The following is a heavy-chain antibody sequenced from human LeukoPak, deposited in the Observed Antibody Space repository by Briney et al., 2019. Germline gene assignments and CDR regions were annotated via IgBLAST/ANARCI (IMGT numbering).Heavy chain of an antibody. CDR3: ARGGGLDV. D-gene: IGHD3-16*01. CDR2: INHNGNVN. CDR1: GFTFSSYW. Sequence: GGSLRLSCAAAGFTFSSYWMNWARQAPGKGLEWVAIINHNGNVNYYVDSVKGRFTISRDNAKNSLYLQMSNLRAEDTAVYFCARGGGLDVWGQGATVTVSS. V-gene: IGHV3-7*03. J-gene: IGHJ6*02.